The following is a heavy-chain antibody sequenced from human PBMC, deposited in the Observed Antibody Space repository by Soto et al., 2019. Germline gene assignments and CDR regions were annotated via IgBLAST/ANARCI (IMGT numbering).Heavy chain of an antibody. J-gene: IGHJ5*02. CDR3: ARGVGGYSYGGFDP. D-gene: IGHD5-18*01. CDR1: GGSFSGYY. Sequence: QVQLQQWGAGLLKPSETLSLTCAVYGGSFSGYYWSWIRQPPGKGLEWIGEINHSGSTNYNPSLKSRVTISVDTSKNQFSLKLSSVPAADTAVYYCARGVGGYSYGGFDPWGQGTLVTVSS. CDR2: INHSGST. V-gene: IGHV4-34*01.